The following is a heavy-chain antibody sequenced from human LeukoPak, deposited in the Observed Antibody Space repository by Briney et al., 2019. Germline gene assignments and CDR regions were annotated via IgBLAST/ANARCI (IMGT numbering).Heavy chain of an antibody. D-gene: IGHD2-15*01. V-gene: IGHV3-23*01. J-gene: IGHJ4*02. CDR1: GFTFSSHW. Sequence: GGSLRLSCAASGFTFSSHWMTWVRQAPGKGLEWVSAISNNGGYTYYADSVQGRFTISRDNSKSTLCLQMNSLRAEDTAVYYCAKQLGYCSDGSCYFPYWGQGTLVTVSS. CDR2: ISNNGGYT. CDR3: AKQLGYCSDGSCYFPY.